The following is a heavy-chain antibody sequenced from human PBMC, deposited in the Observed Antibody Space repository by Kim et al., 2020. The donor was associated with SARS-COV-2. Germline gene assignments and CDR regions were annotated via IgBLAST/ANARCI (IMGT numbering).Heavy chain of an antibody. CDR3: AREDYYGSGSYFA. J-gene: IGHJ4*02. Sequence: GSLRLSCAASGFTVSSNYMSWVRQAPGKGLEWVSVIYSGGSTYYADSVKGRFTISRDNSKNTLYLQMNSLRAEDTAVYYCAREDYYGSGSYFAWGQGTLVTVSS. V-gene: IGHV3-53*01. CDR1: GFTVSSNY. D-gene: IGHD3-10*01. CDR2: IYSGGST.